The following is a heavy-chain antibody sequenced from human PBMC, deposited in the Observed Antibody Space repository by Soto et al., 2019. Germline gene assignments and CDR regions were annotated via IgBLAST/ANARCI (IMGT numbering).Heavy chain of an antibody. Sequence: QVQLVQSGAEVKKPGSSVKVSCKASGGTFSSYAISWVRQAPGHGLEWMGGIIPIFGTANYAQKFQGRVTITADESTGTAFMERSSLRSEDSAVYYCARDSGGTTVALGMDVGGQGTTVTVSS. CDR1: GGTFSSYA. V-gene: IGHV1-69*01. D-gene: IGHD4-17*01. J-gene: IGHJ6*02. CDR2: IIPIFGTA. CDR3: ARDSGGTTVALGMDV.